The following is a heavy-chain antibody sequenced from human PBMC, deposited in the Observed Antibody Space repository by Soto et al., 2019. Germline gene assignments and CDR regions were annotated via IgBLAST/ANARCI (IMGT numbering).Heavy chain of an antibody. Sequence: EVQLLESGGALVQPGGSLRLSCAASGFTFSNHAMNWVRQAPGKGLEWVSTISDSGSTYYADSVKGRFTITRDNSKNTMHLQRNRLRVEDTAVYYCARDPGGHYCTSTSCLYFFDHWGKGTLVIVSS. D-gene: IGHD2-2*01. J-gene: IGHJ4*02. V-gene: IGHV3-23*01. CDR1: GFTFSNHA. CDR3: ARDPGGHYCTSTSCLYFFDH. CDR2: ISDSGST.